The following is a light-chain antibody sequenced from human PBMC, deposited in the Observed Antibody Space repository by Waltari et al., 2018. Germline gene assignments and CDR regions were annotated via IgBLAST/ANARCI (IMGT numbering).Light chain of an antibody. V-gene: IGKV3-15*01. Sequence: EIVMTQSPATLSVSPGERAPLSCRASPSVSSHLAWYQPKPGQAPRRLIYGASTRATGSRARFRGSGSGTEFTLTISSLQSEDFAVYYCQQYNNWPMYTFGQGTKLEIK. J-gene: IGKJ2*01. CDR1: PSVSSH. CDR2: GAS. CDR3: QQYNNWPMYT.